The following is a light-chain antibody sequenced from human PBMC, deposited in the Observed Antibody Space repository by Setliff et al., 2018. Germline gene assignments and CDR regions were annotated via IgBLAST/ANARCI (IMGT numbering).Light chain of an antibody. CDR2: EVF. CDR3: GSFSSTTTFYV. J-gene: IGLJ1*01. Sequence: GSPGQSVTISCTGTYSDIGGHDRVSWYQQPPGAAPKLIIYEVFHRPSGVPVRFSGSKSGTTASLTISGLQAEDEADYFCGSFSSTTTFYVFGPGTKVTVL. V-gene: IGLV2-18*02. CDR1: YSDIGGHDR.